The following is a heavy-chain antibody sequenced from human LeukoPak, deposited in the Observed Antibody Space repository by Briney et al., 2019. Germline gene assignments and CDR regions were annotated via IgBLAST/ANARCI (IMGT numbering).Heavy chain of an antibody. D-gene: IGHD3-9*01. CDR1: GGSISSYY. CDR2: IYYSGST. V-gene: IGHV4-59*08. J-gene: IGHJ4*02. CDR3: ARHVGDILTGYYPYYFDY. Sequence: SETLSLTCTVSGGSISSYYWSWIRQPPGKGLEWIGYIYYSGSTNYNPSLKSRVTISVDTSKNQFSLKLSSVTAADTAVYYCARHVGDILTGYYPYYFDYWGQGTLVTVSS.